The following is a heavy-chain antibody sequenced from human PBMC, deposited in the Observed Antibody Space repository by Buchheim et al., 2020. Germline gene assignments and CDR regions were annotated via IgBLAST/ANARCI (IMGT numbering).Heavy chain of an antibody. CDR2: ISGSGGST. D-gene: IGHD2-15*01. Sequence: EVQLLESGGGLVQPGGSLRLSCAASGFTFSSYAMSWVRQAPGKGLEWVSAISGSGGSTYYADSVKGRFTISRDNSKNTLYLQMNSLRAEDTAVYYCAKDLRSLGYCSGGSCYWDYYYYGMDVWGQGTT. CDR3: AKDLRSLGYCSGGSCYWDYYYYGMDV. V-gene: IGHV3-23*01. J-gene: IGHJ6*02. CDR1: GFTFSSYA.